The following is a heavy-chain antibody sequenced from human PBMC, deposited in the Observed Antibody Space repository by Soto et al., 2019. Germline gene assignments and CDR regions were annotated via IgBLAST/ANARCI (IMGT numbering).Heavy chain of an antibody. V-gene: IGHV1-69*01. CDR3: ARRNYYDSSGYSASYYYYGMDV. D-gene: IGHD3-22*01. CDR1: GGTFSSYA. CDR2: IIPIFGTA. J-gene: IGHJ6*01. Sequence: QVQLVQSGAEVKKPGSSVKVSCKASGGTFSSYAISWVRQAPGQGLEWMGGIIPIFGTANYAQKFQGRVTITADESTSTDYMELSSLRSEDTAVYYCARRNYYDSSGYSASYYYYGMDVWGQGTTVTVSS.